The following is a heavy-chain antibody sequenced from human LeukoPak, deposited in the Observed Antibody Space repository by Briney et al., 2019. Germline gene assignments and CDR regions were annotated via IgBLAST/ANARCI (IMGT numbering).Heavy chain of an antibody. CDR2: IWSDGSNK. J-gene: IGHJ4*02. CDR3: ARGIYGTYYFDN. D-gene: IGHD1-14*01. Sequence: SGRSLRLSCAASGFTFSSHAMHWVRQAPGKGLEWVAVIWSDGSNKFYADPVRGRFTISRDNSQKTLYLQMNSLRAEDTAIFYCARGIYGTYYFDNWGQGTLVTVSS. CDR1: GFTFSSHA. V-gene: IGHV3-33*01.